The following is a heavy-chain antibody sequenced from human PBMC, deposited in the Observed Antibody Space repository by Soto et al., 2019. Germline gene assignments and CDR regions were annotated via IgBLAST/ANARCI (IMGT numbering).Heavy chain of an antibody. CDR2: ISSNNNYT. D-gene: IGHD6-13*01. V-gene: IGHV3-11*05. CDR3: ATFIVPYRTNWFDSWFDS. J-gene: IGHJ5*01. Sequence: QVQLVESGGGLVKPGGALRLSCAASGFTFSDYYMSWIRQTPGKGLEWVSYISSNNNYTNYADSVKGRFTISRDNAKNSLFLQMNSLRAEDTAVYYCATFIVPYRTNWFDSWFDSWGQGALVTVSS. CDR1: GFTFSDYY.